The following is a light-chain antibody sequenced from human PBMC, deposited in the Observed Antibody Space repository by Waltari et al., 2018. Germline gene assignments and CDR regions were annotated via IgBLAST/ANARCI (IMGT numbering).Light chain of an antibody. CDR3: QQGSILPLT. CDR1: ESVYKY. V-gene: IGKV3-11*01. CDR2: DTS. J-gene: IGKJ4*01. Sequence: EVVLTQSPVTLSLSAGERASLSCRASESVYKYLAWYQQRPGQPPRLLIYDTSNRAAGVPGRFSGSGCGTDFTLTITSLEAEDFAVYFCQQGSILPLTFGGGTRVGIK.